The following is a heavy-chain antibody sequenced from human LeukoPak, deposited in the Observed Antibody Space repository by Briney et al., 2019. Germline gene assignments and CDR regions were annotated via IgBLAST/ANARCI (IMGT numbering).Heavy chain of an antibody. CDR3: AKGAASRGYTYVAN. CDR2: ISGSGGST. Sequence: PGGSLRLSCAASAFTFRSYAMIWVRQAPGQGLELVSGISGSGGSTYYSDSAKDRFTSSRDNSNNTLYLQMNSLRAEDTAVYYCAKGAASRGYTYVANWGQGTLVSVSS. V-gene: IGHV3-23*01. D-gene: IGHD5-18*01. CDR1: AFTFRSYA. J-gene: IGHJ4*02.